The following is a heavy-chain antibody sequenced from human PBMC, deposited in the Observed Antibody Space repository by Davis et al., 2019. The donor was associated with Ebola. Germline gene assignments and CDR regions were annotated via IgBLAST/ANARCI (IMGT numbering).Heavy chain of an antibody. CDR1: GFTFSSYG. J-gene: IGHJ4*02. D-gene: IGHD3-10*01. CDR3: ARAYGSGSYLDGY. CDR2: ITYDGTNK. V-gene: IGHV3-33*05. Sequence: PGGSLRLSCAASGFTFSSYGMHWVRQAPGKGLDWVALITYDGTNKYYADSVKGRFTISRDSSKNTLDLQMNSLRVEDTAVYYCARAYGSGSYLDGYWGQGTLVTVSS.